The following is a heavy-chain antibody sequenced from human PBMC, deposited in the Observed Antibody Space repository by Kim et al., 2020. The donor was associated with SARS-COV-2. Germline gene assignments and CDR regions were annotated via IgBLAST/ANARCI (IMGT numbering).Heavy chain of an antibody. D-gene: IGHD6-19*01. CDR2: IRSKANSYAT. J-gene: IGHJ4*02. Sequence: GGSLRLSCAASGFTFSGSAMHWVRQASGKGLEWVGRIRSKANSYATAYAASVKGRFTISRDDSKNTAYLQMNSLKTEDTAVYYCTRQVAGCDYWGQGTLVTVSS. CDR3: TRQVAGCDY. V-gene: IGHV3-73*01. CDR1: GFTFSGSA.